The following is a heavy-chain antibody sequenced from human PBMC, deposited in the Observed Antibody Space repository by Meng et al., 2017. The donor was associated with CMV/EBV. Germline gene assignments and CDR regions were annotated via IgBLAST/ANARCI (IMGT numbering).Heavy chain of an antibody. CDR3: AREAGDYGMDV. D-gene: IGHD3-10*01. J-gene: IGHJ6*02. CDR2: IKQDGSEK. CDR1: GFTFDDYG. Sequence: GESLKISCAASGFTFDDYGMSWVRQAPGKGLEWVANIKQDGSEKYYVDSVKGRFTISRDNAKNSLYLQMNSLRAEDTAVYYCAREAGDYGMDVWGQGTTVTVSS. V-gene: IGHV3-7*01.